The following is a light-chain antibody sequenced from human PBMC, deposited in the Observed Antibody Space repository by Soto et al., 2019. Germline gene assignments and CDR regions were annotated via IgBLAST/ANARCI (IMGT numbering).Light chain of an antibody. J-gene: IGKJ5*01. CDR2: GAS. V-gene: IGKV3-20*01. CDR1: QSVSSSY. Sequence: PGRIVTLSCRASQSVSSSYLTWHQQKPGQAPRLLIYGASTRATGIPARFSGSGSGTDFTLTISRLEPEDFAVYYCQHYDGSPITFGHGTRLEIK. CDR3: QHYDGSPIT.